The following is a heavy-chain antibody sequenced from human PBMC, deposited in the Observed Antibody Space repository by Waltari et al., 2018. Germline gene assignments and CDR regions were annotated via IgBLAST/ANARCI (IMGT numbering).Heavy chain of an antibody. J-gene: IGHJ4*02. D-gene: IGHD3-22*01. V-gene: IGHV3-23*01. CDR1: GFTFSSYA. Sequence: EVQLLESGGGLVQTGGSLRLSCAASGFTFSSYAMSWVRQAPGKGLEWVSAISGSGGSTDYADSVKGRFTISRDNSKNTLYLQMNSLRAEDTAVYYCAKRNSSGYSLYFDYWGQGTLVTVSS. CDR2: ISGSGGST. CDR3: AKRNSSGYSLYFDY.